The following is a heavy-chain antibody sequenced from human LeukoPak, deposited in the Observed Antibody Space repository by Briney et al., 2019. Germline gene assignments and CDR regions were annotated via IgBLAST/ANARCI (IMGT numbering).Heavy chain of an antibody. D-gene: IGHD6-19*01. V-gene: IGHV1-46*01. CDR3: ARDPSIPGYSSGWYYFDY. CDR2: INPSGGST. J-gene: IGHJ4*02. Sequence: ASVKVSCKASGYTFTSYYMHWVRQAPGQGLEWMGIINPSGGSTSYAQKFQGRVTMTRDTSTSTVYMELSSLRSEDTAVYYCARDPSIPGYSSGWYYFDYWGQGTLATVSS. CDR1: GYTFTSYY.